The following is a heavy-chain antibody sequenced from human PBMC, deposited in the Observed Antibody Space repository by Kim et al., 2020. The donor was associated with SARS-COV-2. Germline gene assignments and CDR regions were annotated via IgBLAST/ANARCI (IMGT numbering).Heavy chain of an antibody. CDR3: ARDLRDYDRRRFDL. D-gene: IGHD3-22*01. V-gene: IGHV3-66*01. CDR2: IYSDGST. J-gene: IGHJ2*01. CDR1: GFTVSSNH. Sequence: GGSLRLSCAASGFTVSSNHMSWVRQAPGKGLEWVSVIYSDGSTYHADFVKGRFTISRDNSKNTLYLQMNSLRGEDTAVYYCARDLRDYDRRRFDLWGRGTLVTVS.